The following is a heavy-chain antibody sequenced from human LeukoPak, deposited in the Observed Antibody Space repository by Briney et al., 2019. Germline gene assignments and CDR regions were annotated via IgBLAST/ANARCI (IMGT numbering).Heavy chain of an antibody. CDR1: GGSVSSTNW. J-gene: IGHJ5*02. CDR3: ARIPYYYDDVSP. V-gene: IGHV4-4*02. Sequence: SGTLSLTCAVSGGSVSSTNWWSWVRQPPGKGLEWIGSIYYSGSTYYNPSLKSRVTISVDTSKNQFSLKLSSVTAADTAVYYCARIPYYYDDVSPWGQGTLVTVSS. CDR2: IYYSGST. D-gene: IGHD3-22*01.